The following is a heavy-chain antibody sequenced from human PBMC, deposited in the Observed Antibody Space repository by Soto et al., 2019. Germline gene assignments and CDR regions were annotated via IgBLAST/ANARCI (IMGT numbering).Heavy chain of an antibody. CDR1: GFTFDDDT. V-gene: IGHV3-43*01. CDR2: ITWDGGSK. J-gene: IGHJ4*02. Sequence: GGSLRLSCAASGFTFDDDTMPWVRQAPGQGLAWVSLITWDGGSKHYVDSVKGRLTIYRDNSKDSLYLQMNSMTTEDTALYYCAKERRGQAEGSSWSYFDYWGQGTLVTVSS. CDR3: AKERRGQAEGSSWSYFDY. D-gene: IGHD6-13*01.